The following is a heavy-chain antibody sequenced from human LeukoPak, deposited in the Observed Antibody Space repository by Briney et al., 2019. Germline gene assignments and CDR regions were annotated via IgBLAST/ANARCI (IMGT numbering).Heavy chain of an antibody. CDR2: FDPEDGET. J-gene: IGHJ3*02. Sequence: ASVKVSCKVSGYTLTELSMHWVRQAPGKGLEWMGGFDPEDGETIYAQKFQGRVTMTEDTSTDTAYMELSSLRSEDTAVYYCATEIVMTIFGVVTPDHDAFDIWGQGTMVTVSS. CDR3: ATEIVMTIFGVVTPDHDAFDI. D-gene: IGHD3-3*01. V-gene: IGHV1-24*01. CDR1: GYTLTELS.